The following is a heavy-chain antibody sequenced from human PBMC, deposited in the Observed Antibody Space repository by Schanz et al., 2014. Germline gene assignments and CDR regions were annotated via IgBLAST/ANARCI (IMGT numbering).Heavy chain of an antibody. D-gene: IGHD5-12*01. V-gene: IGHV3-7*01. CDR1: GFTFSSYW. CDR3: ARDGYNAYDLKRGDY. Sequence: VQLLESGGGLVKPGGSLRLSCAASGFTFSSYWMSWVRQAPGKGLEWVANIKQDGSEKYYVDSVQGRFTISRDNAKNSLYLQMNSLRAEDTAVYYCARDGYNAYDLKRGDYWGQGTQVAVSS. CDR2: IKQDGSEK. J-gene: IGHJ4*02.